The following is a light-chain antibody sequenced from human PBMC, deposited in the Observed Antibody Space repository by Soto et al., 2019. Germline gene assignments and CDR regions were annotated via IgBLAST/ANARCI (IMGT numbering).Light chain of an antibody. Sequence: DIQMTQSPSSLSASVGDRVTITCRASHGISNYLAWYQQKPWKVPKLLIYAASTLQSGVPSRFSGSGSGTDFTLTISSLQPEDVATYYCQRYSTAPWAFGPGTKVDLK. J-gene: IGKJ3*01. V-gene: IGKV1-27*01. CDR3: QRYSTAPWA. CDR2: AAS. CDR1: HGISNY.